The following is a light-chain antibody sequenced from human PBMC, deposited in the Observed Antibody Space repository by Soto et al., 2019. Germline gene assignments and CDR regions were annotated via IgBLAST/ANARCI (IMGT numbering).Light chain of an antibody. V-gene: IGKV1-39*01. J-gene: IGKJ5*01. CDR1: HNINTY. Sequence: DIQMTQSQSSPPAAVGDRVTITCRASHNINTYLNWYQQKPGKAPRILICATSRLQSGVPSRFSGRGSGTDFTLTIRSIRTEDFATYYCQQSFSTLTFGQGTRLEIK. CDR2: ATS. CDR3: QQSFSTLT.